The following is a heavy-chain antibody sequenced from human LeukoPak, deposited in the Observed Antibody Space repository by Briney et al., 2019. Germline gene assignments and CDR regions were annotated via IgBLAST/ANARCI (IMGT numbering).Heavy chain of an antibody. CDR3: ARDLGPKYYDFWSGYLVY. J-gene: IGHJ4*02. CDR1: GYTFTGYY. V-gene: IGHV1-2*02. Sequence: GASVKVSCKASGYTFTGYYMHWVRQAPGQGLEWMGWINPNSGGTNYAQKFQGRVTMTRDTSISTAYMEPSRLRSDDTAVYYCARDLGPKYYDFWSGYLVYWGQGTLVTVSS. D-gene: IGHD3-3*01. CDR2: INPNSGGT.